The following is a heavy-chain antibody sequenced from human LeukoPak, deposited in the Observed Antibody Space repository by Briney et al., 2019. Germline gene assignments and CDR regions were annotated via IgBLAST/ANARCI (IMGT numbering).Heavy chain of an antibody. CDR3: ALNSGSGSYYYFDY. D-gene: IGHD1-26*01. J-gene: IGHJ4*02. CDR2: VSYDGSNK. V-gene: IGHV3-30*03. CDR1: GFTFSSYG. Sequence: GGSLRLSCAASGFTFSSYGMHWVRQAPGKGLEWVAVVSYDGSNKYYAGSVKGRFTISRDNSKNTLYLQMNSLRAEDTAVYYCALNSGSGSYYYFDYWGQGTLVTVSS.